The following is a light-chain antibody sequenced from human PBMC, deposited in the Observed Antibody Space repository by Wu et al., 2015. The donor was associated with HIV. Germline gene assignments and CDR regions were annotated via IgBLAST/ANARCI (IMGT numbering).Light chain of an antibody. CDR1: QSASNY. Sequence: EIVLTQSPATLSLPPGERATLSCRTSQSASNYLAWYQQKPGQAPRLLIYDASIRATGIPARFSGSGSKTDFTLTISSLEPEDFAVYYCQQRNNWPPLFTFGPGTKVDMK. CDR3: QQRNNWPPLFT. CDR2: DAS. J-gene: IGKJ3*01. V-gene: IGKV3-11*01.